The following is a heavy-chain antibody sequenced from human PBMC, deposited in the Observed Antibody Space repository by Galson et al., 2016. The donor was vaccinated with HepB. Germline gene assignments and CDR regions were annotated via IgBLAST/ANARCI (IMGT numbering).Heavy chain of an antibody. CDR1: GGSISSSNW. D-gene: IGHD3-22*01. V-gene: IGHV4-4*02. Sequence: SETLSLTCAVSGGSISSSNWWTWVRQPPGKGLEWIGEIYHSGTTSYNPSLSSRVTMSVDKSKNQFSLRLSSVTAADTAVYYCARDLDSSGNYGWYFDLWGRGTLVTVSS. CDR2: IYHSGTT. J-gene: IGHJ2*01. CDR3: ARDLDSSGNYGWYFDL.